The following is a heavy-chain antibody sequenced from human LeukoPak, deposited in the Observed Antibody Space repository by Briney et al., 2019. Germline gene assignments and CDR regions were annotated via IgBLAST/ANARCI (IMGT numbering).Heavy chain of an antibody. J-gene: IGHJ6*02. V-gene: IGHV3-21*01. CDR1: GFTFSSYS. CDR3: ARDLYYYDSSGYIYGMDV. CDR2: ISSSSSYI. Sequence: GGSLRLSCAASGFTFSSYSMNWVRQAPGKGLEWVSSISSSSSYIYHADSVKGRFTISRDNAKNSLYLQMNSLRAEDTAVYYCARDLYYYDSSGYIYGMDVWGQGTTVTVSS. D-gene: IGHD3-22*01.